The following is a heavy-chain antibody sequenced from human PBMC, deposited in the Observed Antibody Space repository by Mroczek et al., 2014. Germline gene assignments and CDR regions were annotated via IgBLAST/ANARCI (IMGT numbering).Heavy chain of an antibody. CDR1: GGSISSGSYY. D-gene: IGHD3-10*01. J-gene: IGHJ6*04. CDR2: IYTSGST. CDR3: ARLWFSVDV. Sequence: QVQLQESGPGLVKPSQTLSLTCTVSGGSISSGSYYWSWIRQPAGKGLEWIGRIYTSGSTNYNPSLKSRVTMSVDTSKNQFSLKLSSVTAADTAVYYCARLWFSVDVWGKGTTVTVSS. V-gene: IGHV4-61*02.